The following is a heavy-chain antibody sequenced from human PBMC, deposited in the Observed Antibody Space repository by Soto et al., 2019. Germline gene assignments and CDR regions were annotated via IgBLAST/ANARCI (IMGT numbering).Heavy chain of an antibody. CDR3: MRTHFDAWYIYFYGMDF. J-gene: IGHJ6*01. V-gene: IGHV3-7*03. D-gene: IGHD1-20*01. CDR2: IKQDGSEE. Sequence: DVQLAESGGGLVQPGGSLRLSCVASGQTFNRYWMSWVRQAPGKGLEWVANIKQDGSEEYYVDSVKGRFTISRDNAKKSLYLQMNSLIAEYTAIDFCMRTHFDAWYIYFYGMDFWGQGTTVIVSS. CDR1: GQTFNRYW.